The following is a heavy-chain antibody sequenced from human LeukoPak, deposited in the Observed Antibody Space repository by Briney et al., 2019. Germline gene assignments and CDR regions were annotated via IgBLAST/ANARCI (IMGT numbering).Heavy chain of an antibody. V-gene: IGHV3-74*01. CDR1: GFTFSSHW. CDR2: IKSDGSGT. J-gene: IGHJ4*02. CDR3: ARALGY. Sequence: GGSLRLSCAASGFTFSSHWMHWVRQAQGKGLVWVSHIKSDGSGTSYADSVKGRFTISRDNAKNTLYLQMNSLRAEDTAIYYCARALGYWGQGALVTVSS.